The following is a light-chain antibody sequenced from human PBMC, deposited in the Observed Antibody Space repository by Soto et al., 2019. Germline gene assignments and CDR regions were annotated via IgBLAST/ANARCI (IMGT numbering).Light chain of an antibody. CDR2: RNS. J-gene: IGLJ2*01. CDR3: AAWDDSLSGVV. V-gene: IGLV1-47*01. CDR1: SSDIGGHNY. Sequence: QSVLTQPPSASGSPGQSVTISCTGTSSDIGGHNYVSWYQHHPGKAPKLIIYRNSHRPSGVPDRFSGSKSGTSGSLVISGLRSEDEADYYCAAWDDSLSGVVFGGGTKLTVL.